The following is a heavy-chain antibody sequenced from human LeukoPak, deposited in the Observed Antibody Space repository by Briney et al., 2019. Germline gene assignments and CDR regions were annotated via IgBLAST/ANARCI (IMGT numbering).Heavy chain of an antibody. CDR2: IIPIHGIA. V-gene: IGHV1-69*04. J-gene: IGHJ4*02. CDR3: ARDLEVPVSVNWGATTAGLDY. Sequence: SVKVSCKASGGTFSSYTISWVRQAPGQGLEWMGRIIPIHGIANYAQKFQGRVTITADKSTSTAYMELSSLRSEDTAVYYCARDLEVPVSVNWGATTAGLDYWGQGTLVTVSS. D-gene: IGHD1-26*01. CDR1: GGTFSSYT.